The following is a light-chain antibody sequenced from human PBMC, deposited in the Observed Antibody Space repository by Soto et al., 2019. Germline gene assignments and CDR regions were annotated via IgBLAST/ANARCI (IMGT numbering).Light chain of an antibody. CDR3: AAWDDSLSGHVV. V-gene: IGLV1-47*01. J-gene: IGLJ2*01. CDR2: RNN. CDR1: SSNIESNY. Sequence: QSVLTQPPSASGTPGQRVTISCSGSSSNIESNYVYWYQQLPGTAPKLLIYRNNQRPSGVPDRFSGSKSGTSASLAISGLRSEDEADYYCAAWDDSLSGHVVFGGGTQLTVL.